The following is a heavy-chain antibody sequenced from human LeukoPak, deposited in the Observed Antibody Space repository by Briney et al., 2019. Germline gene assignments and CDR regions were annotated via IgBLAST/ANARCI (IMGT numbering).Heavy chain of an antibody. J-gene: IGHJ4*02. D-gene: IGHD3-22*01. CDR2: IFYSGNT. CDR1: GGSISSGDYY. V-gene: IGHV4-30-4*01. Sequence: SSQTLSLTCTVSGGSISSGDYYWSWIRQPPGKGLEWIGYIFYSGNTHYNPSLKSRVTISVDTSKNQFSLKLSSVTAADTAVYYCARANYYDSSGYYFDYWGQGTLVTVSS. CDR3: ARANYYDSSGYYFDY.